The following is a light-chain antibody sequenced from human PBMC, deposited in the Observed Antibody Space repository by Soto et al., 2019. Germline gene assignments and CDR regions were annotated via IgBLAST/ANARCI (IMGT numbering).Light chain of an antibody. CDR3: QQYDDWPPWT. CDR1: QSVHSR. CDR2: GAS. V-gene: IGKV3-15*01. J-gene: IGKJ1*01. Sequence: EIVMTQSPAALSVSPGDAATLSCRASQSVHSRLAWYQQKPGQAPRLLIYGASTRASGIPARLRGSGSGTEFTLTISSLQSEDFAVYYCQQYDDWPPWTFGPGTKVEIK.